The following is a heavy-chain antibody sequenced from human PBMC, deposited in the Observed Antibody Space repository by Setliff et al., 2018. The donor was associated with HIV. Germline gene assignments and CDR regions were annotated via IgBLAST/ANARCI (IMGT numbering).Heavy chain of an antibody. CDR2: IYYDGRT. CDR1: GGSIRTGAYY. J-gene: IGHJ5*01. Sequence: SETLSLTCTVSGGSIRTGAYYWGWIRQPPGKGLEWIGSIYYDGRTFYKPSLKSRLTISVDTSKNQFSLSLNSVTAADTAVYFCARGGAVSADFDSWGHGTQVTVSS. D-gene: IGHD3-16*01. CDR3: ARGGAVSADFDS. V-gene: IGHV4-39*07.